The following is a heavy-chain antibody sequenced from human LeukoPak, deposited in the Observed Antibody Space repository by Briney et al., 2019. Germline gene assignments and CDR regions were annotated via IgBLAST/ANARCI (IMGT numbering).Heavy chain of an antibody. CDR2: MNPNSGGT. Sequence: ASVKVSCKVSGYTLTELSIHWVRQAPGQGLEWMGGMNPNSGGTNYAQKYQGRVTMTRDTSISTAYMGLSRLESADTAIYYCARDVFAAYSVHHKFYPWGQGTLVTVSS. CDR1: GYTLTELS. V-gene: IGHV1-2*02. J-gene: IGHJ5*02. CDR3: ARDVFAAYSVHHKFYP. D-gene: IGHD5/OR15-5a*01.